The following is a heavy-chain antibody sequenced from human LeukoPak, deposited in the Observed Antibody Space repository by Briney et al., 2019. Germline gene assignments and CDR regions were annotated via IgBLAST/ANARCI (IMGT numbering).Heavy chain of an antibody. CDR1: GGSISTSSYY. J-gene: IGHJ4*02. D-gene: IGHD5-24*01. V-gene: IGHV4-39*01. Sequence: PSETLSLTCTVSGGSISTSSYYWGWIRQPPGKGLEWIGSLYHTGSTYYNPSPKSRVNISVDTSKNQFSLKLNSVTAADTAVYYCARQGDFALVEMATIMFDYWGQGTLVTVSS. CDR2: LYHTGST. CDR3: ARQGDFALVEMATIMFDY.